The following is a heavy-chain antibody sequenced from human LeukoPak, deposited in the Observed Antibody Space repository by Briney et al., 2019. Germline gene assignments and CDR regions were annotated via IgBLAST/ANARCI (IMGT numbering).Heavy chain of an antibody. CDR3: ARVTGGYYAHGNFDY. V-gene: IGHV1-2*02. Sequence: ASVKVSCKASGYTFSGFYIHWVRQAPGQGLEWMGWINPNSGGTNYAQKFQGRVTMTRDTSISTAYMELSRLRSDDTAVYYCARVTGGYYAHGNFDYWGQGTLVTVSS. D-gene: IGHD3-10*01. CDR2: INPNSGGT. CDR1: GYTFSGFY. J-gene: IGHJ4*02.